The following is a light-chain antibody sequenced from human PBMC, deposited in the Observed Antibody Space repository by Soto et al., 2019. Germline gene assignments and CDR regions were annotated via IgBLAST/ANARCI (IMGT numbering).Light chain of an antibody. CDR3: QSYDSDFVV. CDR2: GNS. CDR1: SSNIGAGYD. Sequence: QSVLTQPPSVSGAPGQRVTIPCTGSSSNIGAGYDVHWYQQLPGTAPKVLMSGNSNRPSGVPDRFSGSTDGSSNSASLTISGLQTEDEADYYCQSYDSDFVVFGGGTKLTVL. J-gene: IGLJ2*01. V-gene: IGLV1-40*01.